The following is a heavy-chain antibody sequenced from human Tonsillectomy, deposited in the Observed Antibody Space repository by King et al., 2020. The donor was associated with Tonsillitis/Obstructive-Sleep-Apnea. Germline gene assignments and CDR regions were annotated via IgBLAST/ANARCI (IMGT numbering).Heavy chain of an antibody. CDR3: AGEDYYDSSGYDY. CDR1: GFTFSSYE. Sequence: DVQLVESGGGLVQPGGSLRLSCAASGFTFSSYEMNWVRQAPGMGLEWVSYISSSGSTIYYADSVKGRFTISRDNAKNSLYLQMNSLRAEDTAVYYCAGEDYYDSSGYDYWGQGTLVTVSS. J-gene: IGHJ4*02. V-gene: IGHV3-48*03. D-gene: IGHD3-22*01. CDR2: ISSSGSTI.